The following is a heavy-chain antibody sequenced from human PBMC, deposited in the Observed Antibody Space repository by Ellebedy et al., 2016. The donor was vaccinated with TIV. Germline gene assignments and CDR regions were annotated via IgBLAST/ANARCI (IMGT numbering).Heavy chain of an antibody. D-gene: IGHD2-21*02. J-gene: IGHJ6*02. CDR1: GGSLSGYY. V-gene: IGHV4-34*01. CDR2: INRSGST. CDR3: ARGPYCGGDCYQMYYYYYGMDV. Sequence: SETLSLXXAVYGGSLSGYYWSWIRQPPGKGLEWIGEINRSGSTNYNASLKSRVTISVDTSKNQFSLKLSSVTAADTAVYYCARGPYCGGDCYQMYYYYYGMDVWGQGTTVTVSS.